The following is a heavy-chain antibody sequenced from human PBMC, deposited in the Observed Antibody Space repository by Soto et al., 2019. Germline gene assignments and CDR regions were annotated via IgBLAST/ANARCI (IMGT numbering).Heavy chain of an antibody. J-gene: IGHJ4*02. Sequence: SETLSLTCTVSGGSISSSSYYWGWIRQPPGKGLEWIGSIYYSGSTYYNPSLKSRVTISVDTSKNQFSLKLSSVTAAGTAVYYCARLDSYGYQSGYFDYWGQGTLVTVSS. V-gene: IGHV4-39*01. CDR1: GGSISSSSYY. CDR3: ARLDSYGYQSGYFDY. D-gene: IGHD5-18*01. CDR2: IYYSGST.